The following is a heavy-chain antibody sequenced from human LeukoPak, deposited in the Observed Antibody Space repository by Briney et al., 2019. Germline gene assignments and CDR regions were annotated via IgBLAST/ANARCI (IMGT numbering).Heavy chain of an antibody. Sequence: SETLSLTCTVSGGSISSYYWSWIRQPAGKGLEWIGRIYTSGSTNYNPSLKSRVTMSVDTSKNQFSLKLSSVTAADTAVYYCARGGYTIYRSRTPNMDVWDKGTTVTVSS. CDR3: ARGGYTIYRSRTPNMDV. CDR1: GGSISSYY. J-gene: IGHJ6*03. CDR2: IYTSGST. V-gene: IGHV4-4*07. D-gene: IGHD3-3*01.